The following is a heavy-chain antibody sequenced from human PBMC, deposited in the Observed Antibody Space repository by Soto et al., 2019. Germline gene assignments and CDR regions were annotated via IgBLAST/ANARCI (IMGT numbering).Heavy chain of an antibody. V-gene: IGHV3-23*01. J-gene: IGHJ4*02. CDR2: ISGGDGSP. CDR1: GLTFSSYA. Sequence: XESLRLSCAASGLTFSSYAMTWVRQAPGKGLEWVSAISGGDGSPSYADSVKGRFTISRDNSKNTLYLHMNSLRADDTAAYYCAKWHTSNYDSLAFSGFDCWGQGTQVTVSS. D-gene: IGHD3-16*01. CDR3: AKWHTSNYDSLAFSGFDC.